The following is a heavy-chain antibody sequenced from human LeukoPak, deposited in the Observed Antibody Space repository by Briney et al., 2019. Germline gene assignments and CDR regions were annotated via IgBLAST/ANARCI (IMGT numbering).Heavy chain of an antibody. CDR3: ARRGYCISTSCSLDS. CDR1: GYTFSSYY. J-gene: IGHJ4*02. Sequence: GASVKVSCKASGYTFSSYYIHWVRQAPEQGLEWMGIINPSGGSPSYAQKFQGRVTLTRDTSTSTVYMDLSSLRSEDTAVYYCARRGYCISTSCSLDSWGQGTLVTVSS. D-gene: IGHD2-2*01. V-gene: IGHV1-46*01. CDR2: INPSGGSP.